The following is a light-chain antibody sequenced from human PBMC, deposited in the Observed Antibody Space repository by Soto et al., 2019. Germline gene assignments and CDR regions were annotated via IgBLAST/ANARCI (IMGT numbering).Light chain of an antibody. Sequence: DIQMTQSPSTLSASVGDRVTITCRASQSISSWLAWYQQKPGKAPNLLIHKASHLESGVPSRFSGSGSGTGFTLTTSSLQPGDFATYYCQHYNTYPWTFGQGTKVDIK. CDR2: KAS. J-gene: IGKJ1*01. CDR1: QSISSW. CDR3: QHYNTYPWT. V-gene: IGKV1-5*03.